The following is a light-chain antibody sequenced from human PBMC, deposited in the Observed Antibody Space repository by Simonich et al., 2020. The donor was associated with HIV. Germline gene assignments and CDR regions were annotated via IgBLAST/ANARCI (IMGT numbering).Light chain of an antibody. CDR1: SSNIESNY. CDR3: QSYDSSLSGSKV. J-gene: IGLJ3*02. V-gene: IGLV1-47*01. Sequence: QSVLTQPPSASGTPGQRVTISCSGSSSNIESNYVYWYQQRPGTAPKVLIYRNNPRPSGVPDRFSGSKAGTSASLAISGLLSEDEADYYCQSYDSSLSGSKVFGGGTSLTVL. CDR2: RNN.